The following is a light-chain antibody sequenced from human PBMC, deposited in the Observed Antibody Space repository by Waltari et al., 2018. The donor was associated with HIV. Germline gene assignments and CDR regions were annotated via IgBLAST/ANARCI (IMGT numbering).Light chain of an antibody. CDR2: EVT. CDR3: CSYAGRSIYV. V-gene: IGLV2-23*02. CDR1: SRDIGTYEL. Sequence: QPALTQPASVSGSPGQSITLSCSGTSRDIGTYELVSWYHQHPGKAPTVIVYEVTKRPSGASDRFSGSKSGNTAYLTISGLQAEDEADYYCCSYAGRSIYVFGTGTTVTVL. J-gene: IGLJ1*01.